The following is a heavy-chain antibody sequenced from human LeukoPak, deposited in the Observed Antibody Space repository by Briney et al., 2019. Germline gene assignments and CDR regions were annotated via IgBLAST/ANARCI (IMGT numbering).Heavy chain of an antibody. CDR1: GFTFSSYA. J-gene: IGHJ4*02. CDR3: AKDTDYDILTGYYMGLNY. D-gene: IGHD3-9*01. V-gene: IGHV3-23*01. CDR2: ISGSGGST. Sequence: GSLRLSCAASGFTFSSYAMSWVRQAPGKGLEWVSAISGSGGSTYYADSVKGRFTISRDNSKNTLYLQMNSLRAEDTAVYYCAKDTDYDILTGYYMGLNYWGQGTLVTVSS.